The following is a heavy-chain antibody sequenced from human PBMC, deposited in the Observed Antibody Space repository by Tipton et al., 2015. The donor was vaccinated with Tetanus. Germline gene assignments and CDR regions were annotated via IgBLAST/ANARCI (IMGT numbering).Heavy chain of an antibody. CDR1: GVSIRSSTYF. J-gene: IGHJ4*02. V-gene: IGHV4-39*01. CDR2: IFYTGSS. D-gene: IGHD3-22*01. Sequence: LRLSCAVSGVSIRSSTYFWGWIRQPPGKGLEWIGHIFYTGSSHYNPSFEGRVTISVDTSKNQFSLNLSSVTAADTAVYFCARQEPPRRFFYDSSGSSDWGQGILVTVSS. CDR3: ARQEPPRRFFYDSSGSSD.